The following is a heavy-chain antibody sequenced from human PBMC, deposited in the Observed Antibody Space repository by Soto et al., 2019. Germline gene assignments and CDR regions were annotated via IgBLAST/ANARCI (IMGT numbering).Heavy chain of an antibody. V-gene: IGHV3-74*01. CDR2: INADGGST. CDR3: XKVLTRGVGVPRFYFDP. Sequence: GESLRLSCAASGFTFSNDWMHWVRQAPGKGLEWVSRINADGGSTHYADSVRGRFTISRDNAKNTLFLQLNSLRVEDTAIYYCXKVLTRGVGVPRFYFDPWGQGTLVTVSS. CDR1: GFTFSNDW. D-gene: IGHD3-9*01. J-gene: IGHJ4*02.